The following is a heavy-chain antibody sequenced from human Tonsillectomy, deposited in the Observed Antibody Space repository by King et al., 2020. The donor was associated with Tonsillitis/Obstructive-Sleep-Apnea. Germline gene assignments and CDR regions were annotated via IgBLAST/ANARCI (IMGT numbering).Heavy chain of an antibody. Sequence: VQLVESGGGLVKPGGSLRLSCAASGFTLSNAWMSWVRQAPGKGLEWVGRIKSKTDGGTTDYAAPVKGRFTISRDDSKNTLYLQMNSLKTEDTAVYYCTTVVPAAPPGYYYYYMDVWGKGTTVTVSS. CDR3: TTVVPAAPPGYYYYYMDV. CDR2: IKSKTDGGTT. V-gene: IGHV3-15*01. J-gene: IGHJ6*03. D-gene: IGHD2-2*01. CDR1: GFTLSNAW.